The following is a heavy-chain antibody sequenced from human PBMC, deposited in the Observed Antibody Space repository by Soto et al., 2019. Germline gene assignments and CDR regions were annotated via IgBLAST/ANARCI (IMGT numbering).Heavy chain of an antibody. CDR3: AKELWEYSDILTGSGRDDI. J-gene: IGHJ3*02. CDR1: GFTFSSYA. CDR2: ISGSGGST. V-gene: IGHV3-23*01. D-gene: IGHD3-9*01. Sequence: PGGSLRLSCAASGFTFSSYAMSWVRQAPGKGLEWVSAISGSGGSTYYADSVKGRFTISRDNSKNTLYLQMNSLRAEDTAVYYCAKELWEYSDILTGSGRDDIWGKGTMVTVSS.